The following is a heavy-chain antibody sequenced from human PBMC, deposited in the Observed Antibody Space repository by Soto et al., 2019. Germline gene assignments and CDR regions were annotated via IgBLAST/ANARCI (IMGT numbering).Heavy chain of an antibody. CDR3: AKRLPCSGGDCSAGHFFDY. V-gene: IGHV3-30*18. D-gene: IGHD2-21*02. Sequence: AGGSLRLSCAASGFTFSSHGMHWVRQAPGKGLEWVAYASYDGSNKYYADSVKGRFTISRDNSKYTLYLEMNSLRPEDTAVYYCAKRLPCSGGDCSAGHFFDYWGQGTLVTVSS. J-gene: IGHJ4*02. CDR1: GFTFSSHG. CDR2: ASYDGSNK.